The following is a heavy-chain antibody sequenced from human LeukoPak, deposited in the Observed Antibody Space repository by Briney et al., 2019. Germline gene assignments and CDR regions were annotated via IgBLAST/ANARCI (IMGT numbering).Heavy chain of an antibody. CDR3: ASTSSTINFDY. J-gene: IGHJ4*02. V-gene: IGHV4-30-2*01. D-gene: IGHD2-2*01. CDR1: GGSISSGGYS. CDR2: IYHSGRT. Sequence: SQTLFLTCAVSGGSISSGGYSWSWIRQPPGKGLEWIGYIYHSGRTYYNPSLKSRVTISVDRSKNQFSLKLSSVTAADTAVYYCASTSSTINFDYWGQGTLVTVS.